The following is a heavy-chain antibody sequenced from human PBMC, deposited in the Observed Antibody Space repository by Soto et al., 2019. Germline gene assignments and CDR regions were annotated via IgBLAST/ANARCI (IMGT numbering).Heavy chain of an antibody. V-gene: IGHV1-3*01. Sequence: SVKVSCKSPVYPLTRYAMHLVRQAPGQRLEWMGWINAGNGNTKYSQKFQGRVTITRDTSASTAYMELSSLRSEDTAVYYCATWGLCGGDCFHLFEYWGQGTLVTVSS. CDR1: VYPLTRYA. D-gene: IGHD2-21*02. CDR3: ATWGLCGGDCFHLFEY. J-gene: IGHJ4*02. CDR2: INAGNGNT.